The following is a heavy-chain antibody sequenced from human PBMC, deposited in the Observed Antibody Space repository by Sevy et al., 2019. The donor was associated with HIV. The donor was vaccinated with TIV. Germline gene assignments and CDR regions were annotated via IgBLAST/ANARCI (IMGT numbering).Heavy chain of an antibody. V-gene: IGHV3-21*01. D-gene: IGHD2-2*01. CDR1: GFTFSTYT. Sequence: GGSLRLSCAVSGFTFSTYTMNWVRQAPGKGLEWVSSISGFSSYIYYADSVKGRFTISRDNAKNSLYLQMNSLRAEDTAVYYCARDGGCTSTSCLLYFYYWGQGTLVTVSS. J-gene: IGHJ4*01. CDR2: ISGFSSYI. CDR3: ARDGGCTSTSCLLYFYY.